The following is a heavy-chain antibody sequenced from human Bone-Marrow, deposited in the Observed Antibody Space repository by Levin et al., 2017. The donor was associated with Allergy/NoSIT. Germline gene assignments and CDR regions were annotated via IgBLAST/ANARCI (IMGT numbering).Heavy chain of an antibody. CDR2: IWSDGTNK. Sequence: LSLTCAASGFPLNTYVMHCVRQAPGKGLEWVAVIWSDGTNKYYADSVKGRFTISRDTSKNTLYLQMNSLTADDTAFYYCARDGLLKFDYWGQGTLVTVSS. J-gene: IGHJ4*02. CDR1: GFPLNTYV. CDR3: ARDGLLKFDY. D-gene: IGHD2-15*01. V-gene: IGHV3-33*01.